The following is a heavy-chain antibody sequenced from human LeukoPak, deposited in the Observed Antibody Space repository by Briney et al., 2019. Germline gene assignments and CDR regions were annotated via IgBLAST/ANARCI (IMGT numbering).Heavy chain of an antibody. CDR1: GGSITGDNYY. D-gene: IGHD6-13*01. Sequence: SETLSLTCSVSGGSITGDNYYWGWIRQPPGKGLEWIGSIYYSGSTNYNPLFRSPVTISVDTSKNQFSLKLNSISVADTAVYYCARDSGSIAAAGIDLNWFDPWGQGTLVTVSS. V-gene: IGHV4-39*02. CDR3: ARDSGSIAAAGIDLNWFDP. J-gene: IGHJ5*02. CDR2: IYYSGST.